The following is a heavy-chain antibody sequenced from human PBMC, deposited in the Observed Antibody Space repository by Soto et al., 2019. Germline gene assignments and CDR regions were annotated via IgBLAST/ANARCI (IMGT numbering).Heavy chain of an antibody. V-gene: IGHV2-5*02. J-gene: IGHJ4*02. CDR2: IYRDDDK. Sequence: QITLKESGPTLVKPTQTLTLTCTFSGFSLSSTGVAVGWIRQPPGKALEWLALIYRDDDKRYSPFLKSRLTITQDTSKNQVVLTMTNMDPVDTATYYCAHSVVAGLGYYFDYWGQGTLVTVSS. CDR3: AHSVVAGLGYYFDY. CDR1: GFSLSSTGVA. D-gene: IGHD6-19*01.